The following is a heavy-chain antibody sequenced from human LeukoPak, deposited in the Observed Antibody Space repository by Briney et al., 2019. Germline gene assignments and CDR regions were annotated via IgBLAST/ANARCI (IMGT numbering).Heavy chain of an antibody. Sequence: ASETLSLTCTVSGGSISSYYWSWIRQPAGKGLEWIGRIYTSGSTNYNPSLKSRVTMSVDTSKNQFSLKLSSVTAADTAVYYCARAGWFGELSWWFDPWGQGTLVTVSS. CDR2: IYTSGST. J-gene: IGHJ5*02. CDR3: ARAGWFGELSWWFDP. V-gene: IGHV4-4*07. D-gene: IGHD3-10*01. CDR1: GGSISSYY.